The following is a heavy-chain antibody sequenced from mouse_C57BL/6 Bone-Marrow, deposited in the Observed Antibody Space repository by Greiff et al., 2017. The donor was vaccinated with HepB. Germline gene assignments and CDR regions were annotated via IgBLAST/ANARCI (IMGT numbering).Heavy chain of an antibody. Sequence: EVQVVESGGGLVQPGGSLKLSCAASGFTFSDYYMYWVRQTPEKRLEWVAYISNGGGSTYYPDTVKGRFTISRDNAKNTLYLQTSRLKSEDTAMYYRARHGDYGRPFWYFDVWGTGTTVTVSS. CDR3: ARHGDYGRPFWYFDV. CDR2: ISNGGGST. J-gene: IGHJ1*03. CDR1: GFTFSDYY. D-gene: IGHD1-1*01. V-gene: IGHV5-12*01.